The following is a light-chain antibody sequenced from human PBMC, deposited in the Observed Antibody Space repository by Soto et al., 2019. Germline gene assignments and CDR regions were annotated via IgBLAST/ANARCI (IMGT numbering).Light chain of an antibody. CDR1: SSDVGGYNY. CDR3: SSYTSSSTLV. CDR2: EVS. V-gene: IGLV2-14*01. Sequence: QSALTQPASVSGSPGQSVTISCTGTSSDVGGYNYVSWYQQHPGKAPKLMIYEVSNRPSGVSHRFSGSKSGNTASLTISGLQAEDEADDYCSSYTSSSTLVFGGGTKVTVL. J-gene: IGLJ3*02.